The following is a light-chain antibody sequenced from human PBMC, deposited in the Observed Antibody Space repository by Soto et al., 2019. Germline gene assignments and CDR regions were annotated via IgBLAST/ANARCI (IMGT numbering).Light chain of an antibody. Sequence: VVTQAPSLTVSPGGTVTLTCASSTGAVTGGYYPNWFQRKPGQAPRPLIYSTSNKHSWTPARFSGSLLGGKAALTLSGVQPEDEAEYYCLLYYGGVQLIFGGGTKLTVL. V-gene: IGLV7-43*01. CDR2: STS. J-gene: IGLJ2*01. CDR1: TGAVTGGYY. CDR3: LLYYGGVQLI.